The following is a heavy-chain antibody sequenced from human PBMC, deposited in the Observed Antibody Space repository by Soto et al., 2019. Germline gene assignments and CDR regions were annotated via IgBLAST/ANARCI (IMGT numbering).Heavy chain of an antibody. CDR3: AMDSSVAGIYYYYGMDV. V-gene: IGHV3-48*02. J-gene: IGHJ6*02. CDR2: ISSSSSTI. CDR1: GFTFSSYS. Sequence: GGSLRLSCAASGFTFSSYSMNWVRQAPGKGLEWVSYISSSSSTIYYADSVKGRFTISRDNAKNSLYLQMNSLRDEDTAMYYCAMDSSVAGIYYYYGMDVWGQGTTVTVSS. D-gene: IGHD6-19*01.